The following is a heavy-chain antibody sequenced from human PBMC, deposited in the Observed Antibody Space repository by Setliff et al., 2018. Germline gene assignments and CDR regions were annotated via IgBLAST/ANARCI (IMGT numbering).Heavy chain of an antibody. CDR3: ARGFPRYYDTFDP. J-gene: IGHJ5*02. CDR1: GGSISSGSYY. V-gene: IGHV4-61*02. Sequence: SETLSLTCTVSGGSISSGSYYWSWIRQPAGKGLEWIGRIYTSGSTNYNPSLKSRVAISIDTSKNQFSLKLSSVTAADTAVYYCARGFPRYYDTFDPWGQGTLVTVPQ. CDR2: IYTSGST. D-gene: IGHD3-9*01.